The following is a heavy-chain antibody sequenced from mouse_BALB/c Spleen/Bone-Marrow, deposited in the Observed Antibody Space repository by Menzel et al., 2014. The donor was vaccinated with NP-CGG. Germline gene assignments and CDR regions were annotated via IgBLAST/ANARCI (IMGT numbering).Heavy chain of an antibody. CDR3: TGYGIYFDY. V-gene: IGHV1-69*02. D-gene: IGHD2-1*01. CDR2: IYPSDSYT. J-gene: IGHJ2*01. CDR1: GYTFTNYW. Sequence: QVQLQQSGAELVRPGASVKLSCKASGYTFTNYWINWVKQRPGQGLEWIGNIYPSDSYTTYNQNFKDKATLTVDKSSSTAYMQLSSPTSEDSAVYYCTGYGIYFDYWGQGTTLTVSS.